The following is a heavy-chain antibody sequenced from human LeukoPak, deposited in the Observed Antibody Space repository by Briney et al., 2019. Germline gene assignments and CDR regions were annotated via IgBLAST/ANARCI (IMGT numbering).Heavy chain of an antibody. CDR2: ISSSSSTI. Sequence: GGSLRLSCAASGFTFSSYSMNWVRQAPGKGLEGVSYISSSSSTIYYADSVEGRFTISRDNAKNSLYLQLNRMRAEDTAVYYCARVLHKRNYDSSDYYRFWGQGPRVTVSS. D-gene: IGHD3-22*01. J-gene: IGHJ4*02. CDR1: GFTFSSYS. CDR3: ARVLHKRNYDSSDYYRF. V-gene: IGHV3-48*01.